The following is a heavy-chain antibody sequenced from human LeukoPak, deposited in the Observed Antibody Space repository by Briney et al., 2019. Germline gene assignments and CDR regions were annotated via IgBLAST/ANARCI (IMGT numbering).Heavy chain of an antibody. CDR3: ARGRLIGVPSGTQPPHDS. V-gene: IGHV1-2*02. D-gene: IGHD2-2*01. CDR1: GYTFTDYY. J-gene: IGHJ4*02. Sequence: ASAKVSCKASGYTFTDYYIHWVRQAPGQGLEWMGWLNVKTGGTEYAPKFQGRVTMTRDTSINTAYMDLSRLTSDDSAVYYCARGRLIGVPSGTQPPHDSWGQGSRVTVSS. CDR2: LNVKTGGT.